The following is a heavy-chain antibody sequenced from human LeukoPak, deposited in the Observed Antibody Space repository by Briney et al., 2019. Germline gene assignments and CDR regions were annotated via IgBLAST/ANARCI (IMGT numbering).Heavy chain of an antibody. CDR3: ARSSNWVFDY. J-gene: IGHJ4*02. Sequence: SETLSLTCTVSGGSISTYYWTWIRQPPGKGLEWIGYIFYSGSTNYNPSLKSRVTISVDTSKNHFSLRLSSVTAADTAVYYCARSSNWVFDYWGQGTLVTVSS. CDR1: GGSISTYY. CDR2: IFYSGST. D-gene: IGHD7-27*01. V-gene: IGHV4-59*01.